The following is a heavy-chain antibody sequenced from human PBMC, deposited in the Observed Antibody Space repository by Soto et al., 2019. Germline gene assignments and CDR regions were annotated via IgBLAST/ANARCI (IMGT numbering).Heavy chain of an antibody. D-gene: IGHD3-22*01. CDR1: GDSVSRTSAA. J-gene: IGHJ4*02. V-gene: IGHV6-1*01. Sequence: SPTLSLSAALSGDSVSRTSAARKWIRQSPSRGLEWLGRTYYRSKWYNHYAVSLKSRITVSPDTSKNQFSLQLNSVTPDDTAVYYCARSGSSGYIDYWGQGTLVTVSS. CDR3: ARSGSSGYIDY. CDR2: TYYRSKWYN.